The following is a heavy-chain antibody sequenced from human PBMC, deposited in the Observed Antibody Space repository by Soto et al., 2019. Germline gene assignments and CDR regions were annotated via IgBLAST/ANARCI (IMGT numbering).Heavy chain of an antibody. CDR1: GFTFNTYP. D-gene: IGHD3-10*01. V-gene: IGHV3-23*01. Sequence: EVQLLQSGGGVVPRGGSLRLACATSGFTFNTYPMTWVRQAPGKGLEWVSSISSTAGRTSSYADSVKGRFAISRDFSDNTVYLQMNNLRVDDTAVYFCAKGVLSFHYGMEVWGQGTTVTVSS. CDR3: AKGVLSFHYGMEV. CDR2: ISSTAGRTS. J-gene: IGHJ6*02.